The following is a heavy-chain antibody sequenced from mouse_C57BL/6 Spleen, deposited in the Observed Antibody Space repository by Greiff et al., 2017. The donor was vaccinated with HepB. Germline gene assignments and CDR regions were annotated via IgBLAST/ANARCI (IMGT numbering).Heavy chain of an antibody. D-gene: IGHD1-1*01. CDR3: EIALTTVVGEGFAY. CDR1: GYTFTSYW. J-gene: IGHJ3*01. Sequence: QVQLQQPGAELVKPGASVKLSCKASGYTFTSYWMHWVKQRPGRGLEWMGRIDPNSGGTKYNEKFKSKATLTVDKPSSTAYMQLSSLTSEDSAVYYCEIALTTVVGEGFAYWGQGTLVTVSA. V-gene: IGHV1-72*01. CDR2: IDPNSGGT.